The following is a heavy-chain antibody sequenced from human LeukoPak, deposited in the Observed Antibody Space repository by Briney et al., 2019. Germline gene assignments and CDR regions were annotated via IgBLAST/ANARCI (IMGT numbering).Heavy chain of an antibody. CDR3: ARAQGPSSSWHNWFDP. Sequence: ASVKVSCKASGYTFTSYDINWVRQATGQGLEWMGWMNPNSGNTGYAQKFQGRVTMTRNTSISTAYMELSSLRSEDTAVYYCARAQGPSSSWHNWFDPWGQGTLVTVSS. CDR1: GYTFTSYD. D-gene: IGHD6-13*01. J-gene: IGHJ5*02. CDR2: MNPNSGNT. V-gene: IGHV1-8*01.